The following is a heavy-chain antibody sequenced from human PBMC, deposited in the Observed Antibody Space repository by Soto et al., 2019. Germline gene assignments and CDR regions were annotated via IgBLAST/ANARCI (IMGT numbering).Heavy chain of an antibody. Sequence: SETLSLTCTVSGGSISSSSYYWGWIRQPPGRGLEWIGYIYNSGSTNYNPSLKSRATISVDTSKNQFSLTLTSVTAADTAVYYCARFHKYSEANWFDPWGQGTLVTVS. J-gene: IGHJ5*02. V-gene: IGHV4-61*05. CDR1: GGSISSSSYY. CDR2: IYNSGST. CDR3: ARFHKYSEANWFDP. D-gene: IGHD2-15*01.